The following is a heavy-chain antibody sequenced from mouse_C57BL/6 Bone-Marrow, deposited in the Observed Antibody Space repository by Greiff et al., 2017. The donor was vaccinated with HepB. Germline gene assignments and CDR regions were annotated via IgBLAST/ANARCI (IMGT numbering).Heavy chain of an antibody. J-gene: IGHJ3*01. CDR1: GYTFTDYN. CDR2: INPNNGGT. Sequence: EVQLQQSGPELVKPGASVKIPCKASGYTFTDYNMDWVKQSHGKSLEWIGDINPNNGGTIYNQKFKGKATLTVDKSSSTAYMELRSLTSEDTAVYYCAIVLRLQAWFAYWGQGTLVTVSA. CDR3: AIVLRLQAWFAY. V-gene: IGHV1-18*01. D-gene: IGHD1-2*01.